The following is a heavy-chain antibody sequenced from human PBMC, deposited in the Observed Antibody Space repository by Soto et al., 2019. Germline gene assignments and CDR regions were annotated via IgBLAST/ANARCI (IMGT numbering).Heavy chain of an antibody. CDR3: ARDSPGAAPY. CDR2: INYRGTT. V-gene: IGHV4-31*03. D-gene: IGHD6-13*01. CDR1: GGPVINGDSY. Sequence: QVQLQESGPGLVKPSQTLSLICTVSGGPVINGDSYLNWIRQHPEKGLEWMGYINYRGTTNYNAALKSRILISVDTSQNEFSLRLTSVTAADTAVYFCARDSPGAAPYWGQGILVTVSS. J-gene: IGHJ4*02.